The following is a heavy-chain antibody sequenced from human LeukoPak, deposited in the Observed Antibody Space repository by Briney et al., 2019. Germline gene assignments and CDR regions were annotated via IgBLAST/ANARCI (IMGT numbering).Heavy chain of an antibody. CDR1: GYSINNYYY. V-gene: IGHV4-38-2*01. CDR2: IDPSGNT. CDR3: AGRIFGDYLSH. J-gene: IGHJ4*02. Sequence: TASETLSLTCAVSGYSINNYYYWGWIRQPPGKGLEWIGEIDPSGNTQYNPSLKSRVTMSLDTSMNQFSLILRSVTAADTAMYFCAGRIFGDYLSHWGQGTLVTVSS. D-gene: IGHD4-17*01.